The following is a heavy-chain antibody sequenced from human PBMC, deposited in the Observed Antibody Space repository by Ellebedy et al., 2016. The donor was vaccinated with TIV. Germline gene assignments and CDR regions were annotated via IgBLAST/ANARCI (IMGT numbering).Heavy chain of an antibody. CDR1: GFTFSSYW. CDR3: ARDRYYSNADYYYYGMDV. V-gene: IGHV3-53*01. Sequence: GESLKISCAASGFTFSSYWMSWVRQAPGKGLEWVSVIYSGGSTYYADSVKGRFTISRDNSKNTLYLQMNSLRAEDTAVYYCARDRYYSNADYYYYGMDVWGQGTTVTVSS. J-gene: IGHJ6*02. CDR2: IYSGGST. D-gene: IGHD4-11*01.